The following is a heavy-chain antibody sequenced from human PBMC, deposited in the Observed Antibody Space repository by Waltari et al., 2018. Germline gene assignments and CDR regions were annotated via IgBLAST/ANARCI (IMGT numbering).Heavy chain of an antibody. CDR2: IYYSGST. J-gene: IGHJ5*02. CDR1: GGSISSYY. D-gene: IGHD3-22*01. Sequence: QVQLQESGPGLVKPSETLSLTCTVSGGSISSYYWTWIRQPPGKGLEWIGYIYYSGSTNYNPSRKSRVTISVDTSKNQFSLKLSSVTAADTAVYYCARRDSGWDWFDPWGQGTLVTVSS. V-gene: IGHV4-59*08. CDR3: ARRDSGWDWFDP.